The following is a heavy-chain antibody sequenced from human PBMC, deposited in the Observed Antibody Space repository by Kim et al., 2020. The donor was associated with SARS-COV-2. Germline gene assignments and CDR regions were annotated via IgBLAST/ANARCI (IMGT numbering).Heavy chain of an antibody. CDR3: AKAGFSFYYFDY. J-gene: IGHJ4*02. CDR1: GLTFSSYA. V-gene: IGHV3-23*01. Sequence: GGSLRLSCAASGLTFSSYAMSWVRQAPGKGLEWVSAISGSGGSTYYADSVKGRFTISRDNSKNTLYLQMNSLRAEDTAIYYCAKAGFSFYYFDYWGQGTLVTVSS. CDR2: ISGSGGST. D-gene: IGHD3-3*01.